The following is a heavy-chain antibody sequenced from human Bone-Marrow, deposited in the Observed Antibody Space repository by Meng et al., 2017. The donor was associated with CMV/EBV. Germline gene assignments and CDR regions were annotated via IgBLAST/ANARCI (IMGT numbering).Heavy chain of an antibody. CDR1: GFTFGDYA. D-gene: IGHD2-2*03. Sequence: GESLKISCTASGFTFGDYAMSWVRQAPGKGLEWVSYISSSGSTIYYADSVKGRFTISRDNAKNSLYLQMNSLRAEDTAVYYCARDGYCSSTSCYHGMDVWGQGTTVTVSS. J-gene: IGHJ6*02. V-gene: IGHV3-11*01. CDR2: ISSSGSTI. CDR3: ARDGYCSSTSCYHGMDV.